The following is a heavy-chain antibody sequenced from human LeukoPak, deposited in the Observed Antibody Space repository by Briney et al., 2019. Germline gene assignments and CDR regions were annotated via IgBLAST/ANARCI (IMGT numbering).Heavy chain of an antibody. Sequence: PGGSLRLSCAASGFTFSNYGMHWVRQAPGKGLEWVAFISSDGRYKSHADSVKGRCTISRDNSKNTLYLQMNSLRPEDTAVYYCARARSIVGVSPFQHWGQGTLVTVSS. CDR1: GFTFSNYG. CDR3: ARARSIVGVSPFQH. V-gene: IGHV3-30*03. CDR2: ISSDGRYK. J-gene: IGHJ1*01. D-gene: IGHD1-26*01.